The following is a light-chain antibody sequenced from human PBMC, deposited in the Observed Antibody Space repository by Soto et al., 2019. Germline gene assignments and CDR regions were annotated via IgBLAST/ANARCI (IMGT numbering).Light chain of an antibody. CDR1: QSIITD. V-gene: IGKV1-6*01. J-gene: IGKJ1*01. Sequence: IQMTQSPSSLSASLGGRVTITCRAIQSIITDLNWYQQQPGKAPKLLIYAAYSLQSGVPPRFSGSGSGTDFTLAISSLKPEDSATYYCLQDINYPWKFGQGTKVDIK. CDR3: LQDINYPWK. CDR2: AAY.